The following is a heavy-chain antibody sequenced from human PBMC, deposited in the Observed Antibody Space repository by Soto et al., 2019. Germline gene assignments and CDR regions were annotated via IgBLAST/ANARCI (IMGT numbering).Heavy chain of an antibody. Sequence: GGSLRLFCAGSGFTFSSYGIHWVRQAPGKGLEWVALISYDGSNKYYADSVKGRFTISRDNSKNTLYLQMNSLRAEDTAVYYCARDQAYDYVWGSYRYYYYYGMDVWGQGTTVTVSS. CDR3: ARDQAYDYVWGSYRYYYYYGMDV. CDR2: ISYDGSNK. CDR1: GFTFSSYG. V-gene: IGHV3-30*03. D-gene: IGHD3-16*02. J-gene: IGHJ6*02.